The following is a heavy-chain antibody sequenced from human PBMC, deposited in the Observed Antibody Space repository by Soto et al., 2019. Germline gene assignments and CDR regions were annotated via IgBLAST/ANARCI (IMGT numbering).Heavy chain of an antibody. V-gene: IGHV3-23*01. CDR1: GFTFRSYA. D-gene: IGHD3-10*01. Sequence: EVQVLESGGGLVQPGESLRLSCAASGFTFRSYAMSWVRQAPGKGLEWVSGICGTGGSTYYADSVKGRFTISRDNSKNTLFLQVNRLRAEDTAVYYCARDYFGFDYWGQGTLVTVSS. CDR2: ICGTGGST. CDR3: ARDYFGFDY. J-gene: IGHJ4*02.